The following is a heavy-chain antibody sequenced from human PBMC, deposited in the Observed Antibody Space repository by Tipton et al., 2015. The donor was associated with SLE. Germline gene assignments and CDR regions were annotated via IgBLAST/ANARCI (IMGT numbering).Heavy chain of an antibody. D-gene: IGHD5-12*01. V-gene: IGHV3-23*01. CDR3: ARDGGGYSGYDWAGPFDY. J-gene: IGHJ4*02. Sequence: SLRLSCAASGFTFSSYAMSWVRQAPGKGLEWVSAISGSGGSTYYADSVKGRFTISRDNSKNTLYLQMNSLRAEDTAVYYCARDGGGYSGYDWAGPFDYWGQGTLVTVSS. CDR2: ISGSGGST. CDR1: GFTFSSYA.